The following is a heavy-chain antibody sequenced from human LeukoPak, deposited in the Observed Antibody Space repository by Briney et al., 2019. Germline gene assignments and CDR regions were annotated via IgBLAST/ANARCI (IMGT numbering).Heavy chain of an antibody. J-gene: IGHJ6*03. Sequence: GGSLRLSCAASGFTVSSNYMSWVRQAPGKGLEGVSVIYSGGSTYYADSVKGRFTISRDNSKNTLYLQMNSLRAEDTAVYYCATRIVGATIGYYYYYMDVWGKGTTVTISS. CDR3: ATRIVGATIGYYYYYMDV. V-gene: IGHV3-66*01. CDR1: GFTVSSNY. D-gene: IGHD1-26*01. CDR2: IYSGGST.